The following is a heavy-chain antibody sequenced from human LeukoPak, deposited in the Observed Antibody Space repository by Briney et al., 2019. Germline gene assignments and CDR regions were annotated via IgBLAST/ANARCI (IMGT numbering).Heavy chain of an antibody. Sequence: SETLSLTCGVSGGSITTTNYWSWVRQPPGGGLEWIGEISLAGRTRYNPSLKNRVNISIDESKNHLYLNLASATAADTAVYYCSRESGPFCPFGHWGQGTLVAVTS. CDR3: SRESGPFCPFGH. D-gene: IGHD1-26*01. CDR1: GGSITTTNY. V-gene: IGHV4-4*02. J-gene: IGHJ4*02. CDR2: ISLAGRT.